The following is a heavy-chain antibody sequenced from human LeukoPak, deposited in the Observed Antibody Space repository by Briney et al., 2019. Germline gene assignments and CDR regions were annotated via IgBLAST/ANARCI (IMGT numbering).Heavy chain of an antibody. CDR1: GYTLTELS. Sequence: ATVKVSCKVSGYTLTELSMHWVRQAPGKGLEWMGGFDPEDGETIYAQKFQGRVTMTEDTSTDTAYMELSSLRSEDTAVYYCATGSASGSYVGDAFDTWGQGTMVTVSS. V-gene: IGHV1-24*01. J-gene: IGHJ3*02. D-gene: IGHD1-26*01. CDR3: ATGSASGSYVGDAFDT. CDR2: FDPEDGET.